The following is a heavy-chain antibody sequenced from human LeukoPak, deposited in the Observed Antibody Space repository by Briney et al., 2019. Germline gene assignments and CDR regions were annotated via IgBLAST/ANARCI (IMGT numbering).Heavy chain of an antibody. D-gene: IGHD3-9*01. Sequence: GGSPRPSWAASGFTFSSYAMPWVRQAPGKGLEWVAVISYDGSNKYYADSVKGRFTISRDNSKNTLYLQMNSLRAEDTAVYYCARDADDTIFNLFDYWGQGTLVTVSS. CDR2: ISYDGSNK. CDR3: ARDADDTIFNLFDY. J-gene: IGHJ4*02. V-gene: IGHV3-30-3*01. CDR1: GFTFSSYA.